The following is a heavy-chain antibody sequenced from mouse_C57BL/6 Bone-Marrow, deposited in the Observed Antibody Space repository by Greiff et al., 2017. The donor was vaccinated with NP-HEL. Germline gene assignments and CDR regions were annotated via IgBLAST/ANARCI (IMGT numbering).Heavy chain of an antibody. CDR1: GFTFSSYG. CDR2: ISSGGSYT. J-gene: IGHJ1*03. D-gene: IGHD1-1*01. Sequence: EVQLVESGGDLVKPGGSLKLSCAASGFTFSSYGMSWVRQTPDKRLEWVATISSGGSYTYYPDSVKGRFTISRDNAKNTLYLQMSSLKSEDTAMYYCARRDYYGSPYFDVWGTGTTVTVSS. V-gene: IGHV5-6*01. CDR3: ARRDYYGSPYFDV.